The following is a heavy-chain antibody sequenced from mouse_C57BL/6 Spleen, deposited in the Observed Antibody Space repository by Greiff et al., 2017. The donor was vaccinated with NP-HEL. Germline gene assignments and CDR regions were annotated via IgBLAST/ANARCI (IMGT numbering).Heavy chain of an antibody. D-gene: IGHD1-1*01. CDR3: ANYYGSGRFAY. CDR2: IDPEDGET. Sequence: EVKLMESGAELVKPGASVKLSCTASGFNIKDYYMHWVKQRTEQGLEWIGRIDPEDGETKYAPKFQGKATITADTSSNTAYLQLSSLTSEDTAVYYCANYYGSGRFAYWGQGTLVTVSA. CDR1: GFNIKDYY. J-gene: IGHJ3*01. V-gene: IGHV14-2*01.